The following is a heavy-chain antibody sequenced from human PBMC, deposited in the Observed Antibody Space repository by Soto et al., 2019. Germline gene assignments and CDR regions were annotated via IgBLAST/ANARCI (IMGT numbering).Heavy chain of an antibody. J-gene: IGHJ5*02. V-gene: IGHV4-39*01. CDR2: IYYTGSA. CDR3: ARPGVPAVAGNWFDL. CDR1: GGSISSSSYY. D-gene: IGHD6-13*01. Sequence: SETLSLTCTVSGGSISSSSYYWDWIGQPPGKGLEWIGNIYYTGSAYFNPSLKSRVTITKDTSKNQFSLKLTSVTAADKAVYFCARPGVPAVAGNWFDLWGPGTLVTVSS.